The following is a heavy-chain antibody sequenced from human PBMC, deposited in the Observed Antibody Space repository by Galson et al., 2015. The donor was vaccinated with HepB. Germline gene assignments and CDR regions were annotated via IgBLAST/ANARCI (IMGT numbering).Heavy chain of an antibody. CDR1: GFTFTSSA. V-gene: IGHV1-58*01. Sequence: SVKVSCKASGFTFTSSAVQWVRQARGQRLEWIGWIVVGSGNTNYAQKFQERVTFTRDMSTSTAYMELSSLRSEDTAVYYCAARSRERELLRPDYWGQGTLVTVSS. J-gene: IGHJ4*02. D-gene: IGHD1-26*01. CDR2: IVVGSGNT. CDR3: AARSRERELLRPDY.